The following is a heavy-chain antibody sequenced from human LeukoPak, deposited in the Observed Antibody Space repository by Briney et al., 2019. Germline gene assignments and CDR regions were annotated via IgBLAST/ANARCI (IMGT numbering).Heavy chain of an antibody. V-gene: IGHV3-23*01. J-gene: IGHJ4*02. D-gene: IGHD3-9*01. Sequence: GGSLRLSCAASGFTFSSYAMSWVRQAPGKGLEWVSAISGSGGSTYYADSVKGRFTISRDNSKNTLYLQMNSLRAEDTAVYYRAKGDDILTGYSLYWGQGTLVTVSS. CDR3: AKGDDILTGYSLY. CDR1: GFTFSSYA. CDR2: ISGSGGST.